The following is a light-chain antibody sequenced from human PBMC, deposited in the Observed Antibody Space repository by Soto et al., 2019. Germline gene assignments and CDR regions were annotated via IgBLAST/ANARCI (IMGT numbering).Light chain of an antibody. CDR2: AVT. CDR3: TSYTTSSTWV. V-gene: IGLV2-14*01. CDR1: SSDVGFYNY. J-gene: IGLJ3*02. Sequence: QSALTQPASVSGSPGQSITISCSGTSSDVGFYNYVSWFQQYPGKAPKLMIFAVTNRPSGVSDRFSGSKSDNTASLTISGLQADDEADYFCTSYTTSSTWVFGGGTKLTVL.